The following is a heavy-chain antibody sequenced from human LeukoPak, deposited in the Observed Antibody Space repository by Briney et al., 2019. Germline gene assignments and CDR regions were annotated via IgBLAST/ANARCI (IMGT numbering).Heavy chain of an antibody. Sequence: GGSLRLSCAASGFTFSSYALSWVRQAPGKGLEWVSAITGSGINTYYADSVRGRFTISRDNSKNTLYLQMNSLRAEDTAVYYCVTRFRIQLSSRGALDIWGQGTMVTVSS. CDR1: GFTFSSYA. D-gene: IGHD5-18*01. V-gene: IGHV3-23*01. CDR2: ITGSGINT. J-gene: IGHJ3*02. CDR3: VTRFRIQLSSRGALDI.